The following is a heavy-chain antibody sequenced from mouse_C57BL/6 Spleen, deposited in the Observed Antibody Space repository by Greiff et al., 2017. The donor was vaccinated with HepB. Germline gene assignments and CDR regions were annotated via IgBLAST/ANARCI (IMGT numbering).Heavy chain of an antibody. J-gene: IGHJ4*01. D-gene: IGHD2-3*01. V-gene: IGHV10-1*01. Sequence: EVKLMESGGGLVQPKGSLKLSCAASGFSFNTYAMNWVRQAPGKGLEWVARIRSKSNNYATYYADSVKDRFTISRDDSESMLYLQMNNLKTEDTAMYYCVRHGDGYYEAMDYWGQGTSVTVSS. CDR2: IRSKSNNYAT. CDR1: GFSFNTYA. CDR3: VRHGDGYYEAMDY.